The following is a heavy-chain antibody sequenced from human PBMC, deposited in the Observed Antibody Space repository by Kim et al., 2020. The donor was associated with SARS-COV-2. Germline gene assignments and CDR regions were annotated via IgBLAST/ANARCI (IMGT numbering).Heavy chain of an antibody. J-gene: IGHJ4*01. CDR2: IKSKSDGGYA. CDR3: TTDSIR. Sequence: GGSLRLSCAVSGITFSNDWFNWVRQAPGKGLEWVCRIKSKSDGGYAAHAVPVRGRFAISRAEYKITLHLIMNSLRTDDSDDCSCTTDSIRWGQRTLFTLS. V-gene: IGHV3-15*07. CDR1: GITFSNDW. D-gene: IGHD2-21*01.